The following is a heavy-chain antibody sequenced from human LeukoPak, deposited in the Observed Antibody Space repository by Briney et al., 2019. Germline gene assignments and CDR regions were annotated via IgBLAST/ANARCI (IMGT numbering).Heavy chain of an antibody. Sequence: SETLSLTCAVYGGSFSGYYWSWIRQPPGKGLEWIGEINHSGSTNYNPSLKSRVTISVDTSKNQFSLKLSSVIAADTAVYYCARVQPERRTTVTTSAYTAYYFDYWGQGTLVTVSS. J-gene: IGHJ4*02. CDR3: ARVQPERRTTVTTSAYTAYYFDY. CDR1: GGSFSGYY. CDR2: INHSGST. V-gene: IGHV4-34*01. D-gene: IGHD4-17*01.